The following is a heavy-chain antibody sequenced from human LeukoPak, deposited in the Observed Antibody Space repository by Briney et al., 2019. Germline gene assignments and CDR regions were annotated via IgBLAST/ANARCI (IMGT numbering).Heavy chain of an antibody. CDR2: ISSSSSYI. CDR3: ARAQVWSGNAFDI. J-gene: IGHJ3*02. V-gene: IGHV3-21*01. CDR1: GFTFSSYS. D-gene: IGHD3-10*01. Sequence: PGGSLRLSCAASGFTFSSYSMNWVRQAPGKGLAWVSSISSSSSYIYYADSVKGRFTISRDNAKNSLYLQMNSLRVEDTAVYYCARAQVWSGNAFDIWGQGTMVTVSS.